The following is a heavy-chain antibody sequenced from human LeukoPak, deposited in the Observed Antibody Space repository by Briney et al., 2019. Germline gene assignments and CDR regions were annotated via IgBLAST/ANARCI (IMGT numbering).Heavy chain of an antibody. D-gene: IGHD6-19*01. Sequence: GGSLRLSCVVSGISLSNYAMSWVRQAPGKGLEWVSYISERGGSTAYADSVKGRFTISRDNSLNTLYLQMSSLRAEDMAVYYCAKAPPQQWLAIDSWGQGTLVTVSS. V-gene: IGHV3-23*01. CDR3: AKAPPQQWLAIDS. J-gene: IGHJ4*02. CDR2: ISERGGST. CDR1: GISLSNYA.